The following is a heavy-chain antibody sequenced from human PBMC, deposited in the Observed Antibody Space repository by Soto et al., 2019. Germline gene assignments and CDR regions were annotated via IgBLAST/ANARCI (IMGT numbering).Heavy chain of an antibody. V-gene: IGHV4-59*12. J-gene: IGHJ5*02. CDR1: GGSINNYF. CDR2: IHYDGST. CDR3: AREEVAYFGSGSHNWFDP. D-gene: IGHD3-10*01. Sequence: SETLSLTCTVSGGSINNYFWSWIRQPPGQGLEWIAYIHYDGSTNYNPSLKGRVTLSLDISKSQFSLKLASVTAADTAVYYCAREEVAYFGSGSHNWFDPWGQGTLVTVSS.